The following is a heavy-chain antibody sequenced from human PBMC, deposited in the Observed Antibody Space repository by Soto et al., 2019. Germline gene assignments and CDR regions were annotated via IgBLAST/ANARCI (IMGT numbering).Heavy chain of an antibody. Sequence: EVQLLESGGGLIQPGGSLRLSCAASGFTFSSYAMSWVRQAPGKGLEWVSAISGSGGSTYYADSVKGRFTISRDNSKNTLYLQMNSLRAEDTAVYYCAKFSRLLGDRFDYWGQGTLVTVSS. V-gene: IGHV3-23*01. D-gene: IGHD3-16*01. CDR2: ISGSGGST. J-gene: IGHJ4*02. CDR3: AKFSRLLGDRFDY. CDR1: GFTFSSYA.